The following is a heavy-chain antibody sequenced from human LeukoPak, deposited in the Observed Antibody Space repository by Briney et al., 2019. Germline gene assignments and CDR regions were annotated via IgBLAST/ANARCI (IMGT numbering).Heavy chain of an antibody. D-gene: IGHD5-24*01. CDR1: GLTFSDAW. CDR2: ISVSGAE. Sequence: GGSLSLSCAVSGLTFSDAWVSWVRQAPGKGLEWVARISVSGAENYAAPVNARFTASRDDSKSTVYLHMNSLTTEDTAVYYCTTAPTRGWLPYFDSWGPGTVVTVSS. V-gene: IGHV3-15*01. J-gene: IGHJ4*02. CDR3: TTAPTRGWLPYFDS.